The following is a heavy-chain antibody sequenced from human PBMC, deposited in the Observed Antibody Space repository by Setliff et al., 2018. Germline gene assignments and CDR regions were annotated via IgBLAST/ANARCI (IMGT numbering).Heavy chain of an antibody. Sequence: PGGSLRLSCAASGFTFSSYAMTWVRQAPGKGLEWVSGISGSGGATYYAASVKGRFSISRDNSKNTLSLQMNSLRADDTAVYYCAREMPVVSLFDYWGQGTLVTVSS. CDR2: ISGSGGAT. V-gene: IGHV3-23*01. CDR1: GFTFSSYA. CDR3: AREMPVVSLFDY. D-gene: IGHD3-22*01. J-gene: IGHJ4*02.